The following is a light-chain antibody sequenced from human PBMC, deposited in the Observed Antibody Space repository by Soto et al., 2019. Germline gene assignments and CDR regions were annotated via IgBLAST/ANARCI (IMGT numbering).Light chain of an antibody. V-gene: IGLV1-44*01. Sequence: QSVMTQAPSASGTPEQRVTISCSGNSSNIGTNSVNWYQQLPTTAPKLLIYSNNQRPSGVPDRFSASKSGTSASLAISGLQSEDEADYYCAAWDDSLNGFVFGTGTKVTVL. CDR1: SSNIGTNS. J-gene: IGLJ1*01. CDR3: AAWDDSLNGFV. CDR2: SNN.